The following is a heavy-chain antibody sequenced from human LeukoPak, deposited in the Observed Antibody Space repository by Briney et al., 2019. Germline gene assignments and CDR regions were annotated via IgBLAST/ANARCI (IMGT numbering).Heavy chain of an antibody. Sequence: PGGSLRLSCAASGFTFSSYAMSWVRQAPGKGLEWVSAISGSGGSTYYADSVKGRFTISRDNSKNTLYLQMNSLRAEDTAVYYCAKVPGQWLVNEPFDYWGQGTLVTVSS. CDR1: GFTFSSYA. J-gene: IGHJ4*02. V-gene: IGHV3-23*01. D-gene: IGHD6-19*01. CDR2: ISGSGGST. CDR3: AKVPGQWLVNEPFDY.